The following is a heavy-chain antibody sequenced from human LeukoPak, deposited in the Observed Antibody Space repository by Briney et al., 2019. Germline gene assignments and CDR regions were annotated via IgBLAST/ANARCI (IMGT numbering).Heavy chain of an antibody. D-gene: IGHD3-10*01. CDR1: GFTFSSYG. V-gene: IGHV3-30*18. J-gene: IGHJ4*02. CDR2: ISYDGSNK. Sequence: SLRLSCAASGFTFSSYGMHWVRQAPGKGLEWVAVISYDGSNKYYADSVKGRFTISRDNSKNTLYLQMNSLRAEDTAVYYCAKVETAYGSGSYYDYWGQGTLVTVSS. CDR3: AKVETAYGSGSYYDY.